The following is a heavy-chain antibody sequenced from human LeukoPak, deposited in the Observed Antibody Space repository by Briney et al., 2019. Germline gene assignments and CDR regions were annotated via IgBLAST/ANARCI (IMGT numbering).Heavy chain of an antibody. CDR1: GFTFSSYA. Sequence: PGGSLRLSCAASGFTFSSYAMSWVRQAPGKGLEWVSAISGSGGSTYYADSVKGRFTISRDNSKNTLYLQMNSLGAEDTAVYYCAKETYYDFWSALDYWGQGTLVTVSS. D-gene: IGHD3-3*01. CDR3: AKETYYDFWSALDY. J-gene: IGHJ4*02. V-gene: IGHV3-23*01. CDR2: ISGSGGST.